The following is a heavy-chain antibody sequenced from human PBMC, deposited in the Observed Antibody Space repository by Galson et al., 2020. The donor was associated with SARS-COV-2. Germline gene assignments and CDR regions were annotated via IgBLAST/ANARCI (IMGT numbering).Heavy chain of an antibody. D-gene: IGHD6-19*01. Sequence: GESLKISCKGSGYSFTSYWIGWVRQMPGKGLEWMGIIYPGDSDTRYRPSFQGQVTISTDKSISTAYLQWSSLKASDTAMYYCARWGGGKYSSGWYYYYDGMDVWGQGTTVTVSS. V-gene: IGHV5-51*01. CDR2: IYPGDSDT. J-gene: IGHJ6*02. CDR3: ARWGGGKYSSGWYYYYDGMDV. CDR1: GYSFTSYW.